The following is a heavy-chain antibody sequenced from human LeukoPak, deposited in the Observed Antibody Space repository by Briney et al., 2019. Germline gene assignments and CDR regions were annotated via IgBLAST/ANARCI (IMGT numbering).Heavy chain of an antibody. J-gene: IGHJ4*02. CDR2: INHSGST. CDR3: ARGPIQPWPIDY. V-gene: IGHV4-34*01. D-gene: IGHD5-18*01. CDR1: GGSFSGYY. Sequence: PSEALSLTCAVYGGSFSGYYWSWIRQPPGKGLEWIGEINHSGSTNYNPSLKSRVTISVDTSKNQFSLKLSSVTAADTAVYYCARGPIQPWPIDYWGQGTLVTVSS.